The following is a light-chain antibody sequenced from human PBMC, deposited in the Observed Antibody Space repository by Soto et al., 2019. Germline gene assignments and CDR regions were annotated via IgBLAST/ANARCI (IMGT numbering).Light chain of an antibody. J-gene: IGLJ3*02. V-gene: IGLV2-14*01. CDR3: SSYTSSSRWV. Sequence: QSALTQPASVSGSPGQSITISCTGTSSDVGGYNYVSWYQQHPGKAPKLMIYDVSNRPSGVSNRFSGSKSGNTASLTISGLQAEYEADYYCSSYTSSSRWVFGGGTKLTVL. CDR1: SSDVGGYNY. CDR2: DVS.